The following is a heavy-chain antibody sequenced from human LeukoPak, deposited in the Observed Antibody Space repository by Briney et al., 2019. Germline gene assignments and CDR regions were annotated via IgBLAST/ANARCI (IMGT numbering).Heavy chain of an antibody. J-gene: IGHJ4*02. Sequence: PGGSLRLSCAASGFTFNGYWMHWVRQGPGQGLVWVSRTLGDGSSTTYADSVKGRFTISRDNAKNTLYLQMNNLRAEDTAVYYCARDLTSYDYVWDYWGQGTLVTVSS. D-gene: IGHD3-16*01. V-gene: IGHV3-74*01. CDR2: TLGDGSST. CDR3: ARDLTSYDYVWDY. CDR1: GFTFNGYW.